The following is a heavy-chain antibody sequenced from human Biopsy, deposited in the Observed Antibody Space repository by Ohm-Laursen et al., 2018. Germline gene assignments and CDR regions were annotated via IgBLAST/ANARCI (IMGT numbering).Heavy chain of an antibody. J-gene: IGHJ6*02. CDR2: VDWDDYK. Sequence: TQTLTLTYSFLGFSLSARGMCVSWIRQAPGKALEWLARVDWDDYKDYSASLQTKLSISKDTSNDQVVLTVNNVDPADTATYYCARTPILIVSAGLVYRHRRHLQGMDVWGQGIAVTVS. D-gene: IGHD6-13*01. CDR1: GFSLSARGMC. CDR3: ARTPILIVSAGLVYRHRRHLQGMDV. V-gene: IGHV2-70*11.